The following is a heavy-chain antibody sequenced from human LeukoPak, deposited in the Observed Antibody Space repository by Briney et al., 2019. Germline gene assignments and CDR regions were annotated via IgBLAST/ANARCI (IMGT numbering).Heavy chain of an antibody. V-gene: IGHV1-18*01. CDR1: GYTFTSYG. D-gene: IGHD5-24*01. Sequence: ASAKVSCKASGYTFTSYGISWVRQAPGQGLEWMGWISAYNGNTNYAQKLQGRVTMTTDTSTSTAYMELRSLRSDDTAVYYCATDGYNHDAFDIWGQGTMVTFSS. CDR3: ATDGYNHDAFDI. J-gene: IGHJ3*02. CDR2: ISAYNGNT.